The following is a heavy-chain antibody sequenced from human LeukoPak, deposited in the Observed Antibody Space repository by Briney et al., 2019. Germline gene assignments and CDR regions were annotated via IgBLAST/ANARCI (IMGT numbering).Heavy chain of an antibody. V-gene: IGHV3-30*03. D-gene: IGHD3-22*01. Sequence: YADSVKGRFTISRDNSKNTLYLQMNSLRAEDTAVYYCARGSDDYYDSSGYYKPGGYFDYWGQGTLVTVSS. CDR3: ARGSDDYYDSSGYYKPGGYFDY. J-gene: IGHJ4*02.